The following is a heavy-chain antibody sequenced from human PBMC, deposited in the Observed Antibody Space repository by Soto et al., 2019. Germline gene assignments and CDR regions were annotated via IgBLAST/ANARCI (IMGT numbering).Heavy chain of an antibody. V-gene: IGHV3-15*07. D-gene: IGHD2-15*01. CDR3: AADLPGHGGGYEFDY. CDR2: IKSRNDGGTT. J-gene: IGHJ4*01. Sequence: GKGLEWVGRIKSRNDGGTTDYAAPVTGRFIISRDDSKNTVYLQMNSLRTEDTALYYCAADLPGHGGGYEFDYWGQGPPVTVSS.